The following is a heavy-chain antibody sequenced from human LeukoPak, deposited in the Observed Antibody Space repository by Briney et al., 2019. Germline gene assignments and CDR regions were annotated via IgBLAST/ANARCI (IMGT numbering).Heavy chain of an antibody. CDR3: ARYGSGFDY. CDR2: IYCDGTT. V-gene: IGHV3-53*01. J-gene: IGHJ4*02. D-gene: IGHD3-10*01. CDR1: GFTVSSNY. Sequence: GGSLRLSCAASGFTVSSNYMNWVRQAPGKGLEWVSIIYCDGTTYYADSVKGRFTISRDNSKNTMSLHMNSLRAEDTAVYYCARYGSGFDYWGQGTLVTVSS.